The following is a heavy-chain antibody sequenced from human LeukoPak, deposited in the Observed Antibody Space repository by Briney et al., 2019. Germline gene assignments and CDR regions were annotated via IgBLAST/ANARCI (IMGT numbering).Heavy chain of an antibody. CDR2: IKQDGSEK. V-gene: IGHV3-7*03. CDR1: GFTFSSYW. D-gene: IGHD3-10*01. J-gene: IGHJ6*04. Sequence: GGSLRLSCAASGFTFSSYWMSWVRQAPGKGLEWVANIKQDGSEKYYADSVKGRFTISRDNAKNSLYLQMNCLRAEDTAVYYCARARLSGSGSYRGAYPMDVWGKGTTVTISS. CDR3: ARARLSGSGSYRGAYPMDV.